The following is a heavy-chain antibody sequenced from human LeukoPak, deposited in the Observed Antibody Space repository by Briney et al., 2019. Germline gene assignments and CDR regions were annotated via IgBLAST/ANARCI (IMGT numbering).Heavy chain of an antibody. Sequence: GGSLRLSCAASGFTFDDYTMHWVRHAPGKGLEWVSLISWDGGSTYYADSVKGRFTISRDNAKNSLYLQMNSLRAEDTAVYYCARDQADSWSYYYYMDVWGKGTTVTVSS. CDR3: ARDQADSWSYYYYMDV. V-gene: IGHV3-43*01. CDR2: ISWDGGST. D-gene: IGHD2-15*01. J-gene: IGHJ6*03. CDR1: GFTFDDYT.